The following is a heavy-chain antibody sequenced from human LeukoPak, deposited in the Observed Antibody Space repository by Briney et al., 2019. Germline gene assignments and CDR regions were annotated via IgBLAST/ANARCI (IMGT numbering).Heavy chain of an antibody. V-gene: IGHV3-74*01. Sequence: GGSLRLSCAASGFTFSSYWMHWVRQAPGKGLVWVSRINSDESSTSYADSVKGRFTISGDNAKNTLYLQMNSLRAEDTAIYYCARDKSEIAAIDYWGQGTLVTVSS. CDR2: INSDESST. CDR3: ARDKSEIAAIDY. D-gene: IGHD5-24*01. CDR1: GFTFSSYW. J-gene: IGHJ4*02.